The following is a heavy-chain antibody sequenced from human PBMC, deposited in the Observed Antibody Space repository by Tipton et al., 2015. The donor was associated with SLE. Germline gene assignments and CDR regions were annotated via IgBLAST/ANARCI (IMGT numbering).Heavy chain of an antibody. D-gene: IGHD6-13*01. CDR3: ALGAAAANFDY. Sequence: TLSLTCTVSGGSISSYYWSWIRQPPGKGLEWIGYIYYSGSTNYNPSLKSRVTISVDTSKNQFSLKLSSLTAADTAVYYCALGAAAANFDYWGQGTLVTVSS. V-gene: IGHV4-59*08. CDR1: GGSISSYY. J-gene: IGHJ4*02. CDR2: IYYSGST.